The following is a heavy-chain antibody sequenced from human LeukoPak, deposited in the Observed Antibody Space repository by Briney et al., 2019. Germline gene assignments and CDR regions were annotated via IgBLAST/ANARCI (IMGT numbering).Heavy chain of an antibody. J-gene: IGHJ5*02. V-gene: IGHV3-23*01. CDR1: GFTFSSYA. D-gene: IGHD2-15*01. CDR3: AISPLDLYCSGGSCPNNWFDP. CDR2: ISGSGGST. Sequence: GGSLRLSCAASGFTFSSYAMSWVRQAPGKGLEWVSAISGSGGSTYYADSVKGRFTISRDNSKKTLCLQMNSLRAEDTAVYYYAISPLDLYCSGGSCPNNWFDPWGQGTLVTVSS.